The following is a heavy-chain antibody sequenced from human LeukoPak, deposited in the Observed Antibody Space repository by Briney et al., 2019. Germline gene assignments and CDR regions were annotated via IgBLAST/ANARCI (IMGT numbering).Heavy chain of an antibody. D-gene: IGHD3-22*01. J-gene: IGHJ6*02. CDR3: ARDISGGYDGLDV. CDR1: GFTFSRYD. Sequence: GGSLRLSCAASGFTFSRYDMHWVRQATGKGLEWVSAISTAGDTYYPGSVKGRFTVSRENAKNSLYLQMNSLSAGDTAVYYCARDISGGYDGLDVWGQGTTVTVSS. CDR2: ISTAGDT. V-gene: IGHV3-13*01.